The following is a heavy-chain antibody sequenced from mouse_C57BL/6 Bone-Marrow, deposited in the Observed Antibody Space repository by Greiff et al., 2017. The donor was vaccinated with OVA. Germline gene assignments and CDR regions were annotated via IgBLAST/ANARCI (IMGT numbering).Heavy chain of an antibody. J-gene: IGHJ3*01. CDR2: IDPSDSYT. D-gene: IGHD1-1*01. CDR1: GYTFTSYW. CDR3: AREVYYSGSSLFAY. Sequence: VQLQQPGAELVRPGTSVKLSCKASGYTFTSYWMHWVKQRPGQGLEWIGEIDPSDSYTNYNQKFKGKATLTVDTSSSTAYMQLSSLPSEDSAVYYCAREVYYSGSSLFAYWGQGTLVTVSA. V-gene: IGHV1-59*01.